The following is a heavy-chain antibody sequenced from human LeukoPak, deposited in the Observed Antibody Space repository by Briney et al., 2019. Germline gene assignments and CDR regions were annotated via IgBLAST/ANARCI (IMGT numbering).Heavy chain of an antibody. D-gene: IGHD5-24*01. V-gene: IGHV3-11*06. CDR2: ISSSSSYT. CDR3: ARDGDGYNYFDY. CDR1: GFTFSDYY. Sequence: GGSLRLSFAASGFTFSDYYMSWIRQAPGKGLEWVSYISSSSSYTNYAESVKGRFTISRDNAKNSLYLQMNSLRAEDTAVYYCARDGDGYNYFDYWGQGTLVTVS. J-gene: IGHJ4*02.